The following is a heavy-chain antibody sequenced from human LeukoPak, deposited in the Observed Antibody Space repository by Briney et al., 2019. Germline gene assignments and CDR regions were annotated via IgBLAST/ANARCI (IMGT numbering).Heavy chain of an antibody. CDR3: AFYYYDSREFDY. J-gene: IGHJ4*02. D-gene: IGHD3-22*01. Sequence: SVKVSCKASGGTFSSYAISWVRQAPGQGLEWMGGIIPIFGTANYAQKFQGRVTITADESTSTAYMELSSLRSEDTAMYYCAFYYYDSREFDYWGQGTLVTVSS. CDR2: IIPIFGTA. CDR1: GGTFSSYA. V-gene: IGHV1-69*13.